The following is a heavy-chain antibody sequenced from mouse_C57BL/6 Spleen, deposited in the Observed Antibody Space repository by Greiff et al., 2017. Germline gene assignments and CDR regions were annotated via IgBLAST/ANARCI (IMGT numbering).Heavy chain of an antibody. V-gene: IGHV1-18*01. CDR1: GYTFTDYY. D-gene: IGHD4-1*01. CDR3: ARQGIFLGYFDY. CDR2: INPNNGGT. J-gene: IGHJ2*01. Sequence: EVQLQQSGPELVKPGASVKISCKASGYTFTDYYMDWVKQSHGKSLEWIGDINPNNGGTIYNQKFKGKATLTVDKSSSTAYMELRSLTSEDTAVYYCARQGIFLGYFDYWGQGTTLTVSS.